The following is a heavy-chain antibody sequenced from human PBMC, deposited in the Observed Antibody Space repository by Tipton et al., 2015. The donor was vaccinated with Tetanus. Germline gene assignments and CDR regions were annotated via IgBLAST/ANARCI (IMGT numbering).Heavy chain of an antibody. CDR3: ARLREIVSRSGWDFDY. D-gene: IGHD5/OR15-5a*01. Sequence: GLVKPSETLSLTCIVSGGSMSTSGHYGAWVRQSPGQGLEWIGSLSYSGRTYYNPSLKSRVTMSVDTSKKDFSVRLRFVTAADTAVYYCARLREIVSRSGWDFDYWGQGILVTVSS. CDR2: LSYSGRT. V-gene: IGHV4-39*02. CDR1: GGSMSTSGHY. J-gene: IGHJ4*02.